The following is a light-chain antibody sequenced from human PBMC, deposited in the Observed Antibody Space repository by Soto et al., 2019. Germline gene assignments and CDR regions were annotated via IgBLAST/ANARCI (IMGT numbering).Light chain of an antibody. J-gene: IGKJ3*01. CDR3: QQYDSLPVT. CDR1: QDINNY. V-gene: IGKV1-33*01. Sequence: DLQMTQSPSSLSASVGDRVTITCQASQDINNYLNWYQQRPGKAPKLLIYDASTLETGVPSRFSGSGSGTDFTFTISSLQPEDIATYYCQQYDSLPVTFGPGTKVDIK. CDR2: DAS.